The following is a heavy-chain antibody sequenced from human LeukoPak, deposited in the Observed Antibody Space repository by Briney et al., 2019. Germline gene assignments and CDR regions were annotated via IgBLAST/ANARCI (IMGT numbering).Heavy chain of an antibody. CDR2: IIPIFGTA. Sequence: SVKVSCKASGGTFSSYAISWVRQAPGQGLEWMGGIIPIFGTANYAQKFQGRVTITADQSTSTAYMELSGLRSEDTAVYYCASPNCSGGSCYSYYFDYWGQGTLVTVSS. V-gene: IGHV1-69*13. D-gene: IGHD2-15*01. J-gene: IGHJ4*02. CDR1: GGTFSSYA. CDR3: ASPNCSGGSCYSYYFDY.